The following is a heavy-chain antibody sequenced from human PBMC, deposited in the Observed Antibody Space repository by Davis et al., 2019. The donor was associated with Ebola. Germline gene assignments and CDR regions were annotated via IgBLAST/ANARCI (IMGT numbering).Heavy chain of an antibody. CDR2: INHSGST. V-gene: IGHV4-34*01. J-gene: IGHJ4*02. Sequence: WIGEINHSGSTNYNPSLKSRVTISVDTSKNQFSLTLSSVTAADTAVYYCAGLTYSSSSTDFDYWGQGTLVTVSS. D-gene: IGHD6-6*01. CDR3: AGLTYSSSSTDFDY.